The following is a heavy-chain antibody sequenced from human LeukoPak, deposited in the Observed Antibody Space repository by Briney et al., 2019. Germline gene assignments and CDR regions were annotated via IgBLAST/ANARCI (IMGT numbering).Heavy chain of an antibody. Sequence: ASETLSLTCAVYGGSFSGYYWSWIRQPPGKGLEWIGEINHSGSTNYNPSLKSRVTISVDTSKNQFSLKLSSVTAADTAVYYCARRHYSHPIDYWGQGTLVTVSS. CDR1: GGSFSGYY. CDR3: ARRHYSHPIDY. V-gene: IGHV4-34*01. CDR2: INHSGST. D-gene: IGHD4-11*01. J-gene: IGHJ4*02.